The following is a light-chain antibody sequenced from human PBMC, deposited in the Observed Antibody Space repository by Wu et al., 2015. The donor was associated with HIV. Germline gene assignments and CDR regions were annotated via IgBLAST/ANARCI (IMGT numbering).Light chain of an antibody. CDR1: QSVSSTY. CDR2: GAS. CDR3: QQYDSSPLFT. J-gene: IGKJ3*01. V-gene: IGKV3-20*01. Sequence: EIVLTQSPGTLSLSPGERATLSCRASQSVSSTYLAWYQRKPGQAPRLLIYGASSRATGIPDRFSGSGSGTDFTLTISRLEPEDFAVYYCQQYDSSPLFTFGPGTRVDI.